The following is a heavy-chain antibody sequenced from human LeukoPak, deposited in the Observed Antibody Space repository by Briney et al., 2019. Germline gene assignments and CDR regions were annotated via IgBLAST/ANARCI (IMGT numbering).Heavy chain of an antibody. V-gene: IGHV3-48*03. CDR3: ARGGIAARFAY. CDR2: ISGGSSSI. D-gene: IGHD6-6*01. J-gene: IGHJ4*02. Sequence: GGSLRLSCAASGFTFSSYEMNWVRQAPGKGPEWVSYISGGSSSIFYAGCVKGRFTISRDNAKISLYLQMNSLRVEDTAVYYCARGGIAARFAYWGQGTLVTVSS. CDR1: GFTFSSYE.